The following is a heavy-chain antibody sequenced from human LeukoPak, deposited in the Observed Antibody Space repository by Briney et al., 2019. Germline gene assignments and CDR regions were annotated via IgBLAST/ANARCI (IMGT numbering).Heavy chain of an antibody. V-gene: IGHV3-20*04. CDR3: ASGGIYYGAAFDF. Sequence: GGSLRLSCAASGFTFSSYSTNWVRQAPGKGLEWVSGINWNGGSTGYADSVKGRFTISRDNAKNSLYLQMNSLRAEDTALYYCASGGIYYGAAFDFWGQGSLVTVSS. CDR1: GFTFSSYS. J-gene: IGHJ4*02. D-gene: IGHD1-26*01. CDR2: INWNGGST.